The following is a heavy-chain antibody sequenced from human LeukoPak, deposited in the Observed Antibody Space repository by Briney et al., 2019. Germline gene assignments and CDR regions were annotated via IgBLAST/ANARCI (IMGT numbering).Heavy chain of an antibody. D-gene: IGHD5/OR15-5a*01. CDR3: RVSRYYFDY. CDR1: GGSFSAYY. J-gene: IGHJ4*02. CDR2: VNHRGDT. V-gene: IGHV4-34*01. Sequence: SETLSLTCAVYGGSFSAYYWGWIRQPPGKGLEWIGEVNHRGDTNYNPSLESRVTMSVDTSKNHFSLKLTSVTAADTAVYYCRVSRYYFDYWGQGALVTVSS.